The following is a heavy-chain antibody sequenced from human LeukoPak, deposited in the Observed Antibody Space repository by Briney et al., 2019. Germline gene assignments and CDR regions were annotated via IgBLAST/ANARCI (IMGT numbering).Heavy chain of an antibody. Sequence: KTGGSLRLSCAASGFTFNSYSMNWVRQAPGKGLEWVSSISSSSSYIYYADSVKGRFTISRDNAKNSLYLQMNSLRAEDTAVYYCARDVAGLRWSSGDYWGQGTLVTVSS. D-gene: IGHD4-23*01. CDR1: GFTFNSYS. CDR2: ISSSSSYI. V-gene: IGHV3-21*01. J-gene: IGHJ4*02. CDR3: ARDVAGLRWSSGDY.